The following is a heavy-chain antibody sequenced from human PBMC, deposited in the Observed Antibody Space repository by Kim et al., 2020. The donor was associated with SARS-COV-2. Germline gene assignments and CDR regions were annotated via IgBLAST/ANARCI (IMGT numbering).Heavy chain of an antibody. CDR2: IGTAGDT. Sequence: GGSLRLSCAASGFTFSSYDMHWVRQATGKGLEWVSAIGTAGDTYYPGSVKGRFTISRENAKNSLYLQMNSLRAGDTVVYYCARADYGGNYYYYYGMDVWGQGPTVTVSS. J-gene: IGHJ6*02. CDR3: ARADYGGNYYYYYGMDV. CDR1: GFTFSSYD. V-gene: IGHV3-13*01. D-gene: IGHD4-17*01.